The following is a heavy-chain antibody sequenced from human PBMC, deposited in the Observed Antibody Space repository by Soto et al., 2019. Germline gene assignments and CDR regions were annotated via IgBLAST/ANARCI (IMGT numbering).Heavy chain of an antibody. CDR3: ARTPSIAAAGIAYFYY. CDR1: GGTFSSYA. Sequence: QVQLVQSGAEVKKPGSSVKVSCKASGGTFSSYAISWVRQAPGQGVEWMGGIIAIFGTANYAQKFQGRVTITADESTSTAYMDLSSLRSEDTAVCYCARTPSIAAAGIAYFYYWVQGTLVTVSS. J-gene: IGHJ4*02. V-gene: IGHV1-69*01. CDR2: IIAIFGTA. D-gene: IGHD6-13*01.